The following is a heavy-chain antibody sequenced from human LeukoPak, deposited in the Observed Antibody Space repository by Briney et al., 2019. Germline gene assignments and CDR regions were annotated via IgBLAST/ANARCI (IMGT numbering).Heavy chain of an antibody. CDR2: VIPFFERT. CDR1: GYTFIDYA. J-gene: IGHJ6*03. CDR3: ARARRPHYQGSGSYPSMDV. Sequence: SVKVSCKASGYTFIDYAISWVRQAPGQGLEWMGGVIPFFERTDIAQRFQGRVTVIADKLTSTVYMELSSLRSEDTAVYYCARARRPHYQGSGSYPSMDVWGKGTTVTVS. V-gene: IGHV1-69*06. D-gene: IGHD3-10*01.